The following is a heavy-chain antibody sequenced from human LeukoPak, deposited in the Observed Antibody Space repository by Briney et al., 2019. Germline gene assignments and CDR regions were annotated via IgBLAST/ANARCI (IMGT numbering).Heavy chain of an antibody. J-gene: IGHJ5*02. Sequence: AAVNVSCKASGFTFTAYHIHWVRQARGQGLDWMGWINPNSGGTNYAQKFQGRVTMTRDTSISTAYIELNRLRSDDTAVYYCARGYCTGDSCSGAWFDPWGRGTLVTVFS. CDR3: ARGYCTGDSCSGAWFDP. CDR2: INPNSGGT. D-gene: IGHD2-15*01. V-gene: IGHV1-2*02. CDR1: GFTFTAYH.